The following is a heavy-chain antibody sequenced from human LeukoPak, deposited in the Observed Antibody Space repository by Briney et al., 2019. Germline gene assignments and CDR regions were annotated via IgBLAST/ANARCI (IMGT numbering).Heavy chain of an antibody. CDR2: IIPIFGTA. D-gene: IGHD2-21*01. CDR3: ASEGIVVNAFDI. J-gene: IGHJ3*02. V-gene: IGHV1-69*01. CDR1: GGTFSSYA. Sequence: SVKVSCKASGGTFSSYAISWVRQAPGQGLEWMGGIIPIFGTANYAQTFQGRVTITADESTSTAYMELSSLRSEDTAVYYCASEGIVVNAFDIWGQGTMVTVSS.